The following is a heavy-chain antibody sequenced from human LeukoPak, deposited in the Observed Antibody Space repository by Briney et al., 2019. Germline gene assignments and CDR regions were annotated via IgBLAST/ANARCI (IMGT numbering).Heavy chain of an antibody. V-gene: IGHV1-2*02. Sequence: GASVKVSCKASGYTFTSYGISWVRQAPGQGLEWMGWVNPNDGGTNYAQKFQGRVTMTWDTSITTAYMELSSLTSDDTAVYYCARDLDSSWTGYFQPWGQGTLVTVSS. D-gene: IGHD6-13*01. CDR2: VNPNDGGT. CDR1: GYTFTSYG. J-gene: IGHJ1*01. CDR3: ARDLDSSWTGYFQP.